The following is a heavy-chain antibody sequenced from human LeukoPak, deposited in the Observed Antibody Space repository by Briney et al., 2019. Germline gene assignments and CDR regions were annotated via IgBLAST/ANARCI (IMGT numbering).Heavy chain of an antibody. CDR3: AKDLWATVVTGDFDY. J-gene: IGHJ4*02. CDR1: GFTFSRSW. CDR2: INQDGSEK. Sequence: GGSLRLSCAASGFTFSRSWMNWVRQAPGKGLEWVANINQDGSEKYYVDSVKGRFTISRDNAKNSLYLQMNSLRAEDTAVYYCAKDLWATVVTGDFDYWGQGTLVTVSS. V-gene: IGHV3-7*01. D-gene: IGHD4-23*01.